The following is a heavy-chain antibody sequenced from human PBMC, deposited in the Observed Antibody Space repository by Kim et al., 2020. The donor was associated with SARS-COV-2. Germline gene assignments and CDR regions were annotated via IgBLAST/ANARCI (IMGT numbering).Heavy chain of an antibody. Sequence: SETLSLTCTVSGGSISSGSYYWSWIRQPAGKGLEWIGRIYTSGSTNYNPSLKSRVTISVDTSKNQFSLKLSCVTAADTAVYYCARGRIVVVPGEVWFDPWGQRTLVNVST. V-gene: IGHV4-61*02. CDR1: GGSISSGSYY. CDR2: IYTSGST. D-gene: IGHD2-2*01. CDR3: ARGRIVVVPGEVWFDP. J-gene: IGHJ5*02.